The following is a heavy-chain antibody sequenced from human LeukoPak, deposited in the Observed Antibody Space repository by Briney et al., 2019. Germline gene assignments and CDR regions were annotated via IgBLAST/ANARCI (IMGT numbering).Heavy chain of an antibody. J-gene: IGHJ3*02. Sequence: SETLSLTCTVSGASIRSGDYYWSWIRQPPGKGLEWIGYIYDSGSTYYNPPLKSRITISVDTSENRFSLKLSSVTATDTAVYYCARDCSGGSCYGAFDIWGQGTMVTVSS. D-gene: IGHD2-15*01. CDR3: ARDCSGGSCYGAFDI. V-gene: IGHV4-30-4*01. CDR2: IYDSGST. CDR1: GASIRSGDYY.